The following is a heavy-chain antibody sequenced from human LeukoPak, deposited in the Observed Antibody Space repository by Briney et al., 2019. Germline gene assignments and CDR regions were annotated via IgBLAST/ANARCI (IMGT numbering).Heavy chain of an antibody. CDR1: GFTSSDYY. J-gene: IGHJ4*02. CDR2: ISSSGSTI. CDR3: ARDFLVSNYYDSSGYPYFDY. Sequence: GGSLRLSCAASGFTSSDYYMSWIRQAPGKGLEWVSYISSSGSTIYYADSVKGRFTISRDNAKNSLYLQMNSLRAEDTAVYYCARDFLVSNYYDSSGYPYFDYWGQGTLVTVSS. D-gene: IGHD3-22*01. V-gene: IGHV3-11*01.